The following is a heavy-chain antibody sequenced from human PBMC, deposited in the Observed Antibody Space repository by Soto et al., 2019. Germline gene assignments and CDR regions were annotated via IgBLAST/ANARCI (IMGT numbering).Heavy chain of an antibody. CDR2: ISWNSGSI. CDR1: GFTFDDYA. D-gene: IGHD3-10*01. J-gene: IGHJ4*02. V-gene: IGHV3-9*01. CDR3: AKDWEYGSGSYSYYFDY. Sequence: VQLVESGGGLVQPGRSLRLSCAASGFTFDDYAMHWVRQAPGKGLEWVSGISWNSGSIGYADSVKGRFTISRDNAKNSLYLQMNSLRAEDTALYYCAKDWEYGSGSYSYYFDYWGQGTLVTVSS.